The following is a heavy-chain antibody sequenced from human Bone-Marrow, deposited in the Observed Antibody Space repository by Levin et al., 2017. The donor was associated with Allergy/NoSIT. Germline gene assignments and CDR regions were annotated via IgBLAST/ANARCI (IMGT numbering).Heavy chain of an antibody. Sequence: PGGSLRLSCAASGFTFSDYGMHWVRQSPGTGLEWVAVIWYDGSTEYYGDSVKGRFSISRDDSKNMVYLQMRSLGAGDTGVYYCARGHGVASMVRGPYRAFDIWGQGTTVTVSS. J-gene: IGHJ3*02. D-gene: IGHD3-10*01. CDR2: IWYDGSTE. V-gene: IGHV3-33*01. CDR1: GFTFSDYG. CDR3: ARGHGVASMVRGPYRAFDI.